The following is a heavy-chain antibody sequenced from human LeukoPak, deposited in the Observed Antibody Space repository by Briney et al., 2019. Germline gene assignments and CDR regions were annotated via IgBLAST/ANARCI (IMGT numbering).Heavy chain of an antibody. Sequence: PSETLSLTCTVSGGSISSYYWSWIRQPAGKGLEWIGRIYTSGSTNYNPSLKSRVTMSVDTSKNQFSLKLSSVTAADTAVYYCARGYGRPYSSINWIDLWGPGTLVTVSS. CDR1: GGSISSYY. CDR3: ARGYGRPYSSINWIDL. J-gene: IGHJ5*02. V-gene: IGHV4-4*07. CDR2: IYTSGST. D-gene: IGHD6-13*01.